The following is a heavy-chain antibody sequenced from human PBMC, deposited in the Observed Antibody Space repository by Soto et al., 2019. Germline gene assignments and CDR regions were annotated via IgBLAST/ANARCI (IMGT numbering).Heavy chain of an antibody. Sequence: QVQLLQSGAEVKEPGASVRVSCKASGYTFNNYAVSWVRQAPGQGLEWMGWYKPVIAYGQSAKKFQRSVSMTTDTSTNTAYMELKSLRSDDAAVYYCSRNSSDFYGWLDPWGQGTLVTVSS. CDR2: YKPVIAYG. J-gene: IGHJ5*02. CDR1: GYTFNNYA. CDR3: SRNSSDFYGWLDP. D-gene: IGHD3-22*01. V-gene: IGHV1-18*04.